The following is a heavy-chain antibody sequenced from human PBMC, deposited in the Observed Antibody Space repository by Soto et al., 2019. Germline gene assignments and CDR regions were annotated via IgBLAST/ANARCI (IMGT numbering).Heavy chain of an antibody. CDR2: INPNSGGT. Sequence: ASVKVSCKASGYTFTGYYMHWVRQAPGQGLEWMGWINPNSGGTNYAQKFQGWVTMTRDTSISTAYMELSRLRSDDTAVYYCARDLGTAYCSGGSCYHYGRYDYGMYVWGQGTTVTVSS. CDR1: GYTFTGYY. CDR3: ARDLGTAYCSGGSCYHYGRYDYGMYV. J-gene: IGHJ6*02. V-gene: IGHV1-2*04. D-gene: IGHD2-15*01.